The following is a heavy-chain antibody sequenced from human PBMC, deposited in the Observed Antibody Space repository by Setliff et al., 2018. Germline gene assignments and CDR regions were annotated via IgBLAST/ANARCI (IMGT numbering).Heavy chain of an antibody. V-gene: IGHV1-2*06. CDR2: INPNSGGT. J-gene: IGHJ4*02. CDR1: GYAFTGHY. D-gene: IGHD2-21*01. Sequence: ASVKVSCKASGYAFTGHYIHWVRPAPGQGLEWMGRINPNSGGTNYAQKFQGKVTMTRDTSISTAYMELSRLTSDDTAVYYCAKDGGEVYWGQGTLVTVSS. CDR3: AKDGGEVY.